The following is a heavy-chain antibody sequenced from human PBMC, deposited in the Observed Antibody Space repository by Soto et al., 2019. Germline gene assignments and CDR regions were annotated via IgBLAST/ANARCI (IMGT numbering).Heavy chain of an antibody. Sequence: QVQLVESGGGVVQPGRSLRLSCAASGFTFSSYAMHCVRQAPGKGLEWVAVISYDGRNKYYADSVKGRFTISRDNSKNTLYLQMNSLRAEDTAVYYCAREGGDCSSTSCDGMDVWGQGTTVTVSS. CDR3: AREGGDCSSTSCDGMDV. CDR2: ISYDGRNK. D-gene: IGHD2-2*01. CDR1: GFTFSSYA. V-gene: IGHV3-30*04. J-gene: IGHJ6*02.